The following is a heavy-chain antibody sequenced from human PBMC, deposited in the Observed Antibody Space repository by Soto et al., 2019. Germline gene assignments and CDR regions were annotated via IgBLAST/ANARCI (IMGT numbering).Heavy chain of an antibody. D-gene: IGHD5-18*01. Sequence: EVQLVESGGGLVQPGGSLRLSCAASGVTVSSNYMSWVRQAPGKGLEWVSVIYSGGSTYYADSVKGRFTISRDNSKNTLDLQMNRLRAEDTAVDYCARHGYNYGGGYFDYWGQGTLVTVSS. V-gene: IGHV3-66*04. J-gene: IGHJ4*02. CDR3: ARHGYNYGGGYFDY. CDR1: GVTVSSNY. CDR2: IYSGGST.